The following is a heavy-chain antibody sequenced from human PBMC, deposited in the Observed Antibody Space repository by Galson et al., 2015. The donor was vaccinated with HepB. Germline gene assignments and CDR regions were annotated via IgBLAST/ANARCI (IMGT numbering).Heavy chain of an antibody. D-gene: IGHD2/OR15-2a*01. V-gene: IGHV3-23*01. CDR3: VRGTTAPDY. CDR1: GLTFTSYG. CDR2: ISRGGDTS. J-gene: IGHJ4*02. Sequence: SLRLSCAACGLTFTSYGMSWVRQAPGKGLECVSAISRGGDTSDYADSVKGRFTVSRDSSTNTLYLQMNGLRADDTAIYYCVRGTTAPDYWGQGTLVTVSS.